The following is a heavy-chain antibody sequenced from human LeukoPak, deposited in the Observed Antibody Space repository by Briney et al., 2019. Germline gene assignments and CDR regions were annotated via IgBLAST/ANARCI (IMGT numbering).Heavy chain of an antibody. CDR3: ARQVKYGGNSGAFDI. CDR1: GGSISSDY. Sequence: PSETLSLTCTVSGGSISSDYWSWIRQPPGKGLEWIGYIYYSGSTNYNPSLKSRVTISVDTSKNQFSLKLSSVTAADTAVYYCARQVKYGGNSGAFDIWGQGTMVTVSS. D-gene: IGHD4-23*01. V-gene: IGHV4-59*08. CDR2: IYYSGST. J-gene: IGHJ3*02.